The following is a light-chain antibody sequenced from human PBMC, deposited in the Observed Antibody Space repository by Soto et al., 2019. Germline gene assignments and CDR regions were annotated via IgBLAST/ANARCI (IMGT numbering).Light chain of an antibody. J-gene: IGLJ2*01. CDR3: SSFSSSTTVVV. V-gene: IGLV2-18*02. Sequence: QSALTQPPSVSGSPGQSVTISCTGTSTDIGNYNRVSWYQQVPGTAPKLMISEVTSRPSGVPDRFSGSKSGNTASLTISGLQAEDEGDYYCSSFSSSTTVVVFGGGTKVTVL. CDR1: STDIGNYNR. CDR2: EVT.